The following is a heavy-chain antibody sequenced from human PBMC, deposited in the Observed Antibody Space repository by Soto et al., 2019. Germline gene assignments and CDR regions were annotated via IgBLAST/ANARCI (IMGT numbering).Heavy chain of an antibody. Sequence: LRLSCAASGFTFSSYAMHWVRQAPGKGLEWVAVISYDGSNKYYADSVKGRFTISRDNSKNTLYLQMNSLRAEDTAVYYCARDLNYDFWSGTNRYGMDVWGQGTTVTVSS. CDR3: ARDLNYDFWSGTNRYGMDV. J-gene: IGHJ6*02. CDR1: GFTFSSYA. V-gene: IGHV3-30-3*01. CDR2: ISYDGSNK. D-gene: IGHD3-3*01.